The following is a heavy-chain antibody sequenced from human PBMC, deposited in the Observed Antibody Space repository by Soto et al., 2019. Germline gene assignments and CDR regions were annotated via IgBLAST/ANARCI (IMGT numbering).Heavy chain of an antibody. CDR3: AREGVAKTLGAFDI. V-gene: IGHV3-7*01. J-gene: IGHJ3*02. CDR1: GFTFSSYW. Sequence: EVQLVESGGGLVQPGGSLRLSCAASGFTFSSYWMSWVRQAPGKGLEWVANIKQDGSEKYYVDSVKGRFTISRDNAKNSLYLQKNSLRAEDTAVYYCAREGVAKTLGAFDIWGQGTMVTVSS. CDR2: IKQDGSEK. D-gene: IGHD5-12*01.